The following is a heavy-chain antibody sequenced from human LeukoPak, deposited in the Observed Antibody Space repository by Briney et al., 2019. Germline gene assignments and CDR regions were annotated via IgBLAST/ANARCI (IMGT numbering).Heavy chain of an antibody. D-gene: IGHD5-24*01. CDR3: ARDGVRDGLYFDR. Sequence: PGGSLRLSCAASGFTFSSYWMNWVRQAPGKGLEWVASINQDGSEKYYLDSVEGRFTISRDNAKNSLYLQMNSLRDEDTAVYSCARDGVRDGLYFDRWGQGTLVTVSS. J-gene: IGHJ4*02. V-gene: IGHV3-7*01. CDR1: GFTFSSYW. CDR2: INQDGSEK.